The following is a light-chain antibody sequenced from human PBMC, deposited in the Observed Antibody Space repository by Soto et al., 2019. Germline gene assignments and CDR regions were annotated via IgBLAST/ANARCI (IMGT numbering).Light chain of an antibody. J-gene: IGLJ1*01. CDR1: NANIGGNS. Sequence: QSVLTQPPSVSAAPGQSVTISCSGSNANIGGNSVSWYQQLPGTAPKLLIYDDDKRPSGIPDRFSGSKSGTSATLGITGFQTGDEADYYCGSWDSSLSAYVFGTGTKVTVL. CDR2: DDD. V-gene: IGLV1-51*01. CDR3: GSWDSSLSAYV.